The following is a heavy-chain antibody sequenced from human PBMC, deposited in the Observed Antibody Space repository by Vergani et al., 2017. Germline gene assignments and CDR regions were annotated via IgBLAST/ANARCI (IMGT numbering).Heavy chain of an antibody. CDR2: ISNSGNTI. V-gene: IGHV3-11*04. CDR3: ASGSSGFFTLTSPNWFDP. Sequence: QGQLVESGGGLVKPGGSLRLSCAASRFDFSDYYMSWIRQAPGKGLEWISYISNSGNTINYADSVKGRFIVSRDNAKKSLYLQMNNLRVEDTAVYYCASGSSGFFTLTSPNWFDPWGQGTLVTVS. D-gene: IGHD3-3*01. CDR1: RFDFSDYY. J-gene: IGHJ5*02.